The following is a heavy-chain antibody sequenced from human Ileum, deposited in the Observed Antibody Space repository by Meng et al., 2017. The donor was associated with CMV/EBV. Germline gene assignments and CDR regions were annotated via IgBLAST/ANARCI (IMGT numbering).Heavy chain of an antibody. CDR1: GYNVTSKN. D-gene: IGHD6-25*01. J-gene: IGHJ4*02. V-gene: IGHV7-4-1*02. CDR3: ARDGLNERYFDY. CDR2: IDTNTGNP. Sequence: CKASGYNVTSKNKSGMRQAPGQGPEWMGWIDTNTGNPTYARDFTGRFVFSLDTSVSTAYLQISSLKAEDTAVYYCARDGLNERYFDYWGQGTLVTVSS.